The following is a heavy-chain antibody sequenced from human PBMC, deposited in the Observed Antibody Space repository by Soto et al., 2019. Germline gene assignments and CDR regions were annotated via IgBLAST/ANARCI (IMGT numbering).Heavy chain of an antibody. J-gene: IGHJ1*01. V-gene: IGHV1-3*04. CDR3: ARHIRVCSSGSCWSEQYFQP. D-gene: IGHD2-15*01. Sequence: GASVKVSCKASGITSTTYAIHWVRQAPGQGLEWMGWINTGNGNTRYSQRFLGRVSLTTDTSASTASMDLSSLTSEDTAVYYCARHIRVCSSGSCWSEQYFQPWGQGTLVTVSS. CDR2: INTGNGNT. CDR1: GITSTTYA.